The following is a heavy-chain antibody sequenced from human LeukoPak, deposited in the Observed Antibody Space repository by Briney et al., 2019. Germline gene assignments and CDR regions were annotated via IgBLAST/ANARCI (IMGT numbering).Heavy chain of an antibody. J-gene: IGHJ4*02. V-gene: IGHV1-2*02. CDR1: GYTFSGTGWY. D-gene: IGHD3-10*01. CDR3: ARDGPAQMVDLDY. Sequence: DSVKVSCNASGYTFSGTGWYLYWLRQAPGQGLECMGWIHPNNGDTAYAQKFEGRVAMTRDTSISTAYMELRRLRPDDTAVYFCARDGPAQMVDLDYWGKGTLVTVSS. CDR2: IHPNNGDT.